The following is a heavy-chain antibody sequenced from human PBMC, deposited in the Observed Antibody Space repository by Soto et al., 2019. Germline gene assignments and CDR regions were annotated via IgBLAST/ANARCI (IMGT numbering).Heavy chain of an antibody. Sequence: QVQLVQCGAEVKKPGASVKVSCKASGYTFTSYDINWVRQATGQGLEWMGWMNPNSGNTGYAQKFQGRVTMTRNTSISTAYMELSSLRSEDTAVYYCARGLTTVTTVWFDPWGQGTLVTVSS. CDR3: ARGLTTVTTVWFDP. D-gene: IGHD4-17*01. CDR2: MNPNSGNT. V-gene: IGHV1-8*01. CDR1: GYTFTSYD. J-gene: IGHJ5*02.